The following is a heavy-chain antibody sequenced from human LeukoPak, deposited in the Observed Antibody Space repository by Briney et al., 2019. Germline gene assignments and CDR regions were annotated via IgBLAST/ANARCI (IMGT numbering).Heavy chain of an antibody. J-gene: IGHJ4*02. Sequence: PGGSLRLSCAASGFTFSSYAMSWVRQAPGKGLEWVSGITGSTYYADSVKGRFTISRDNSKNTLYLQMNSLSAVDTAVYYCARDRSSQGIWGFDYWGQGTLVTVSS. CDR3: ARDRSSQGIWGFDY. V-gene: IGHV3-23*01. CDR2: ITGST. D-gene: IGHD7-27*01. CDR1: GFTFSSYA.